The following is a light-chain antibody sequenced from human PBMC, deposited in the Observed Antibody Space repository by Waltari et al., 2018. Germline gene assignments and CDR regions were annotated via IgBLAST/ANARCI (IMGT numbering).Light chain of an antibody. CDR1: QSISSN. CDR3: QQYGSSPPLT. CDR2: GAS. V-gene: IGKV3-15*01. Sequence: EIVMTQSPATLSVSPGERATLSCRASQSISSNLVWYQHKLGQAPRVLIYGASTRATGIPARFSGSGSGTEFTLTISRLEPEDFAVYYCQQYGSSPPLTFGGGTKVEIK. J-gene: IGKJ4*01.